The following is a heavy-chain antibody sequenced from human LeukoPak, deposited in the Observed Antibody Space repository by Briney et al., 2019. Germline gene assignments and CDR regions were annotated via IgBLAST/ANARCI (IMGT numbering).Heavy chain of an antibody. Sequence: SETLSLTCTVSGGSISSSSYYWGWIRQPPGKGLEWIGSIYHSGSTYYNPSLKSQVTISVDTSKNQFSLKLTSVSAADTAVYFCARAANAWYYFDYWGQGTLVTVSS. CDR2: IYHSGST. V-gene: IGHV4-39*07. J-gene: IGHJ4*02. CDR1: GGSISSSSYY. CDR3: ARAANAWYYFDY. D-gene: IGHD2-2*01.